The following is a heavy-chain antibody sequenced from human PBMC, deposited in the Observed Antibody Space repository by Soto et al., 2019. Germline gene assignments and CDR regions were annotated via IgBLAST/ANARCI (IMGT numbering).Heavy chain of an antibody. D-gene: IGHD2-8*01. Sequence: SETLSLTCTVSGGSISSSSYYWGWIRQPPGKGLEWIGSIYYSGSTYYNPSLKSRVTISVDTSKNQFSLKLSSVTAAHTAVYYCARLNAFDYWGQGTLVTVSS. V-gene: IGHV4-39*01. CDR3: ARLNAFDY. J-gene: IGHJ4*02. CDR2: IYYSGST. CDR1: GGSISSSSYY.